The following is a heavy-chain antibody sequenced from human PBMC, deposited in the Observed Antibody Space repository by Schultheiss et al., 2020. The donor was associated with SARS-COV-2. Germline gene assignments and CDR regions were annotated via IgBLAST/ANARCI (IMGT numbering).Heavy chain of an antibody. CDR2: IYHSGST. Sequence: SETLSLTCAVSGGSISSGGYSWSWIRQPPGKGLEWIGYIYHSGSTYYNPSLKSRVTISVDRSKNQFSLKLSSVTAADTAVYYCARGHYCSGGSCYSPGPFDYWGQGTLVTVSS. CDR3: ARGHYCSGGSCYSPGPFDY. J-gene: IGHJ4*02. V-gene: IGHV4-30-2*01. D-gene: IGHD2-15*01. CDR1: GGSISSGGYS.